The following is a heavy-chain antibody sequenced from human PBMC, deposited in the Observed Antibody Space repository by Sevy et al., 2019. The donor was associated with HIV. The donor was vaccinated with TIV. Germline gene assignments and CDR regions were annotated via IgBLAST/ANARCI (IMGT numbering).Heavy chain of an antibody. CDR3: ARMRYCSSTSCYLGGGYYYGMDV. D-gene: IGHD2-2*01. Sequence: SETLSLTCTVSDGSISSYYSSWIRQPPGKGLEWIGYIYYSGSTNYNPSLKSRVTISVDTSKNQFSLKLSSVTAADTAVYYCARMRYCSSTSCYLGGGYYYGMDVWGQGTTVTVSS. CDR2: IYYSGST. CDR1: DGSISSYY. V-gene: IGHV4-59*01. J-gene: IGHJ6*02.